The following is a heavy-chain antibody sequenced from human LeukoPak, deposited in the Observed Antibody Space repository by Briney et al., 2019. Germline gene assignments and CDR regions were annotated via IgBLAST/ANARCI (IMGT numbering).Heavy chain of an antibody. CDR1: GGSISSGYHY. CDR3: AGGAYGSVSRNWFDP. J-gene: IGHJ5*02. Sequence: SETLSLTCTVSGGSISSGYHYWSWLRQPAGRGLEWLGRIYTSGSTNYNPSLKRRVTISVDTSNNHFSLNLSSITAADTAVYYCAGGAYGSVSRNWFDPWGQGILVTVSS. D-gene: IGHD3-10*01. V-gene: IGHV4-61*02. CDR2: IYTSGST.